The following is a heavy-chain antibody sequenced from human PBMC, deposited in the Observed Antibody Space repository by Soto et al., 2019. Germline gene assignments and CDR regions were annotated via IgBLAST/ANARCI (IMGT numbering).Heavy chain of an antibody. V-gene: IGHV4-31*03. CDR3: ASNCGGDCYSGAPDY. D-gene: IGHD2-21*02. J-gene: IGHJ4*02. CDR1: GGSISSGGYY. CDR2: IYYSGNT. Sequence: QVQLQESGPGLVKPSQTLSLTCTVSGGSISSGGYYWSWIRQHPGKGLEWIGYIYYSGNTYYNPSLKSRVTIXXDXSXXQCSLKLSSVTAADTAVYYCASNCGGDCYSGAPDYWGQGTLVTVSS.